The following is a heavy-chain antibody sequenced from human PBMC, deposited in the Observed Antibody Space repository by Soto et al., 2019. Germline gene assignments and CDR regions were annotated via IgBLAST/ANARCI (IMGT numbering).Heavy chain of an antibody. V-gene: IGHV1-2*04. CDR1: GYTFTGYY. D-gene: IGHD3-3*01. J-gene: IGHJ4*02. CDR3: ARDTFYDFWSGSGLFDY. CDR2: INPNSGGT. Sequence: ASVKVSCKASGYTFTGYYMHWVRQAPGQGLEWMGWINPNSGGTNYAQKFQGWVTMTRDTSISTAYMELSRLRSDDTAVYYCARDTFYDFWSGSGLFDYWGQGTLVTVSS.